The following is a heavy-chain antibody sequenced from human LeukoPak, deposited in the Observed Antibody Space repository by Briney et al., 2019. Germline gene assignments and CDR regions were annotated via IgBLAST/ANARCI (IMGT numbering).Heavy chain of an antibody. D-gene: IGHD1-1*01. J-gene: IGHJ6*02. V-gene: IGHV3-48*03. CDR3: ARVNLRDGGTYGMDV. CDR2: ISSSGSTI. Sequence: GGSLRLSCAASGFTFSSYEMNWVRQAPGKGLEWVSYISSSGSTIYYADSVKGRFTISRDNAKNSLYLQMNSLRAEDTVVYYCARVNLRDGGTYGMDVWGQGTTVTVSS. CDR1: GFTFSSYE.